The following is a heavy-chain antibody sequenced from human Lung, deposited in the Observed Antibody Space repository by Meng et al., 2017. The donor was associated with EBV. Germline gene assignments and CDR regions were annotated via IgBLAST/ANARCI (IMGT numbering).Heavy chain of an antibody. CDR3: ARGATSVFDL. J-gene: IGHJ2*01. Sequence: QVPLHPSGPGLVKPSQTLSLTCVISGYSVSSSNAALTWIRQSPSRGLEWLGRTYYRSKWYNDYVVFVKSRLTINPDTSKNQFSLQLNSVTPEDTAVYYCARGATSVFDLWGRGTLVTVSS. CDR1: GYSVSSSNAA. CDR2: TYYRSKWYN. V-gene: IGHV6-1*01.